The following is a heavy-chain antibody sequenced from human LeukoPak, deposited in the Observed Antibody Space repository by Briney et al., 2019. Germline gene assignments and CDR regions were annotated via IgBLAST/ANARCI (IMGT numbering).Heavy chain of an antibody. CDR3: ETLGVRRAPYYFDY. Sequence: PGGSLRLSCASSVFTFSIYSMSWVRQAPGKGLEWVSSISSSSSYIYYADSVKGRFTISRDNAKNSLYLQMNSLRAEATDVYYCETLGVRRAPYYFDYWGQGTLVTVSS. CDR1: VFTFSIYS. D-gene: IGHD3-10*01. V-gene: IGHV3-21*01. J-gene: IGHJ4*02. CDR2: ISSSSSYI.